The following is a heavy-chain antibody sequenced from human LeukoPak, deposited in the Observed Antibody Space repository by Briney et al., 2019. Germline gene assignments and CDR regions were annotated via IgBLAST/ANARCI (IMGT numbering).Heavy chain of an antibody. Sequence: ASVKVSCKASGGTFSSYAISWVRQAPGQGLEWMGGIIPIFGTANYAQKFQGRVTITADESTSTAYMELSSLRSEDTAVYYCARRNSGYESKRAFDIWGQGTMVTVSS. J-gene: IGHJ3*02. CDR1: GGTFSSYA. CDR3: ARRNSGYESKRAFDI. V-gene: IGHV1-69*13. D-gene: IGHD5-12*01. CDR2: IIPIFGTA.